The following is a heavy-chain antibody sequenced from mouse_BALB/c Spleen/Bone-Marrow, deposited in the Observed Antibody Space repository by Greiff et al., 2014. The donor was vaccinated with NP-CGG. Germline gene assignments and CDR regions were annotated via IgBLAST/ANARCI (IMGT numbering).Heavy chain of an antibody. Sequence: QVQLKESGPDLVAPSQILSITCTVSGFSLNSYGVHWVRQPPGKGLEWLGVIWSDGSTTYNSALKSRLSISKDDSKSQLFLKMNSRQTYDTAMYYCARHERGYPYAMDYWGQGTSVTVSS. CDR2: IWSDGST. CDR3: ARHERGYPYAMDY. V-gene: IGHV2-6-2*01. J-gene: IGHJ4*01. CDR1: GFSLNSYG. D-gene: IGHD2-2*01.